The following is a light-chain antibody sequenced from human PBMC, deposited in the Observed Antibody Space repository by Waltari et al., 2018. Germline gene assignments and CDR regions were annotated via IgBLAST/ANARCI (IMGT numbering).Light chain of an antibody. CDR3: QEHKSYSPWT. CDR1: QSSGSW. V-gene: IGKV1-5*03. J-gene: IGKJ1*01. Sequence: CEVSQSSGSWVAMYQQKPGKAPKLRIYKASTLDSGVPSRFSGSGYGTEVTRTISSLQPDDFATYHCQEHKSYSPWTFGQGTKVEVK. CDR2: KAS.